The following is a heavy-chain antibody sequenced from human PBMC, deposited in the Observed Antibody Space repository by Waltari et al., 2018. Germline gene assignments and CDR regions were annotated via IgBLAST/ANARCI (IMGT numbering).Heavy chain of an antibody. CDR2: IYYSGST. CDR3: ARGGDYVKPFDY. D-gene: IGHD4-17*01. V-gene: IGHV4-59*01. Sequence: QVQLQESGPGLVKPSETLSLTCTVSGGSISSYYWSWIRQPPGKGLEWIGYIYYSGSTNYNPSLKSRVTISVDTSKNQFSLKLSSVTAADTAVYYCARGGDYVKPFDYWGQGTLVIVSS. J-gene: IGHJ4*02. CDR1: GGSISSYY.